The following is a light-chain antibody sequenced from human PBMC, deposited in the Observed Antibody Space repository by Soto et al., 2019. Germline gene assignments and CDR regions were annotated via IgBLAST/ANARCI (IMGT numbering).Light chain of an antibody. J-gene: IGKJ4*01. CDR1: QSISSN. CDR3: QQYNNWPSLT. CDR2: GAS. Sequence: DIVMTQSPAPLSVSPGERATLSCRSSQSISSNLAWYQQKPGQAPRLLIYGASTRATRIPVRFSGSGSGTEFTLTITSLQSEDVAVYHCQQYNNWPSLTLGGGTKVDIK. V-gene: IGKV3-15*01.